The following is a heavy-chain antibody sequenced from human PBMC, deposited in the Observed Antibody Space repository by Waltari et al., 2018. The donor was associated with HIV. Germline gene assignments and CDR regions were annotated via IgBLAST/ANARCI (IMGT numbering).Heavy chain of an antibody. D-gene: IGHD3-3*01. V-gene: IGHV3-7*01. CDR2: IKQDGSEK. Sequence: EVQLVESGGGLVQPGGSLRLSCAASGLTFSSYWMSWVRQAPGKGLEWVANIKQDGSEKYYVDSVKGRFTISRDNAKNSLYLQMNSLRAEDTAVYYCAGNDFWSAEVSYWGQGTLVTVSS. CDR1: GLTFSSYW. CDR3: AGNDFWSAEVSY. J-gene: IGHJ4*02.